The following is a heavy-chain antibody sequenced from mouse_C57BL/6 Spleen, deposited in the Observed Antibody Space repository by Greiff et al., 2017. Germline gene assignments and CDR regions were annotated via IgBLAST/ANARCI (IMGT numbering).Heavy chain of an antibody. Sequence: QVQLQQSGAELVRPGTSVKVSCKASGYAFTNYLIEWVKQRPGQGLEWIGVINPGSGGTNYNEKFKGKATLTADKSSSTAYMQLSSLTSEDSAVYFCAREVYYGNYIDYWDQGTTLTVSS. CDR3: AREVYYGNYIDY. V-gene: IGHV1-54*01. D-gene: IGHD2-1*01. J-gene: IGHJ2*01. CDR2: INPGSGGT. CDR1: GYAFTNYL.